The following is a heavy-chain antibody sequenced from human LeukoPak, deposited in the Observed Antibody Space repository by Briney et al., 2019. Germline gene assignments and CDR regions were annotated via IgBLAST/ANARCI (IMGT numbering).Heavy chain of an antibody. CDR2: IIPIFGTA. Sequence: GASVKVSCKASGGTFSSYAISWVRQAPGQGLEWMGGIIPIFGTANYAQKFQGRVTITADESTSTAYMELSSLRSEDTAVYYCAARREYYYDSSGRGAFDIWGQGTMVTVSS. V-gene: IGHV1-69*13. J-gene: IGHJ3*02. CDR1: GGTFSSYA. CDR3: AARREYYYDSSGRGAFDI. D-gene: IGHD3-22*01.